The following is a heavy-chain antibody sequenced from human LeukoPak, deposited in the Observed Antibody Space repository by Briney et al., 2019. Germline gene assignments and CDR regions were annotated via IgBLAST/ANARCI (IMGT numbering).Heavy chain of an antibody. D-gene: IGHD2-2*01. CDR1: GGTFSSYA. J-gene: IGHJ5*02. CDR2: IIPIFGTA. Sequence: GASVKVSCKASGGTFSSYAISWVRQAPGQGLEWMGGIIPIFGTANYAQKFQGRVTITTDESTSTAYMELSSLRSEDTAVYYCARDADLYCSSTSCYPGWFDPWGQGTLVTVSS. V-gene: IGHV1-69*05. CDR3: ARDADLYCSSTSCYPGWFDP.